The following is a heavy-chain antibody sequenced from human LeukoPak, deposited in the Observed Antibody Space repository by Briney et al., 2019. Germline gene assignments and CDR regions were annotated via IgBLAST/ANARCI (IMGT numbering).Heavy chain of an antibody. CDR2: IYTSGST. J-gene: IGHJ4*02. D-gene: IGHD3-3*01. Sequence: SQTLSLTCTVSGGSISSGNYFWSWIRQPAGKGLEWIGHIYTSGSTNYNPSLKSRVTISVDTSKNQFSLKLSSVTAADTAVYYCAREGYDSLWGQGTLVTVSS. V-gene: IGHV4-61*09. CDR3: AREGYDSL. CDR1: GGSISSGNYF.